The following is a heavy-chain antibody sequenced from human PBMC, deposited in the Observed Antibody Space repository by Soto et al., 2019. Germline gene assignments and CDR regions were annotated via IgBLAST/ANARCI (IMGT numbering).Heavy chain of an antibody. D-gene: IGHD6-19*01. V-gene: IGHV3-23*01. CDR3: AKSGSGWSKFDY. CDR2: ISSNGGST. J-gene: IGHJ4*02. CDR1: GFTFSSYA. Sequence: EVQLLESGGSLVQPGGSLRLSCAASGFTFSSYAMTWVRQAPGKGLEWVSTISSNGGSTFYADSVKGRFTISSDNSKITLSLQMNSLRAEDTALYYCAKSGSGWSKFDYWGQGTLVTVSS.